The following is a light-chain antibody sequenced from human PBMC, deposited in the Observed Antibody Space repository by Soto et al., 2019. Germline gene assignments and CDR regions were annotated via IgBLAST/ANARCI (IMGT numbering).Light chain of an antibody. V-gene: IGLV2-14*01. CDR1: STDVGRYKY. Sequence: QSALTQPASVSGSPGQSITISCTGTSTDVGRYKYVSWYQQHPGKVPKLIIYEVSNRPSGVSSRFSGSKSGNTASLTSSGLQAEDEAHYFCSSYTASSARVFGGGTKLTVL. J-gene: IGLJ3*02. CDR2: EVS. CDR3: SSYTASSARV.